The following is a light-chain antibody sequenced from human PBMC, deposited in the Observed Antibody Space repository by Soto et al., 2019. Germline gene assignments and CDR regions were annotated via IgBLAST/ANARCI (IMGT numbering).Light chain of an antibody. CDR1: QSVSSN. V-gene: IGKV3-15*01. J-gene: IGKJ4*01. Sequence: EIVMTQSPATLSVSPGERATLSCRASQSVSSNLAWYQQKPGQAPRLLIYGASTRATGIPARFSCSGSGTEFTLTISSRQSEDFAVYYCQQYNNWPLTFGGGTKVEIK. CDR3: QQYNNWPLT. CDR2: GAS.